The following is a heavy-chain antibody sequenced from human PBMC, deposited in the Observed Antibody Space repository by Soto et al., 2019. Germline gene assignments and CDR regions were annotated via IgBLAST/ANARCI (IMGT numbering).Heavy chain of an antibody. CDR1: GGSFSSYA. J-gene: IGHJ4*02. D-gene: IGHD6-19*01. Sequence: PGGSLRLSCAASGGSFSSYAMTWVRQAPGKGLEWVATISTGGVTTYYADFVKGRFTISRDNSRNTLYLQMNSLRAEDTAVYYCAKPGSGWYFDYWGQGALVTVSS. V-gene: IGHV3-23*01. CDR3: AKPGSGWYFDY. CDR2: ISTGGVTT.